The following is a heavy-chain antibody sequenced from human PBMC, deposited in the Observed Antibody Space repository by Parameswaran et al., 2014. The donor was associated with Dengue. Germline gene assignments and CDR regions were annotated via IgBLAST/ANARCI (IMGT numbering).Heavy chain of an antibody. J-gene: IGHJ4*02. CDR2: IFSNDEK. D-gene: IGHD3-22*01. V-gene: IGHV2-26*02. CDR3: ARITDSSGYYLDYFDY. Sequence: PGKALEWLAHIFSNDEKSYSTSLKSRLTISKDTSKSQVVLTMTNMDPVDTATYYCARITDSSGYYLDYFDYWGQGTLVTVSS.